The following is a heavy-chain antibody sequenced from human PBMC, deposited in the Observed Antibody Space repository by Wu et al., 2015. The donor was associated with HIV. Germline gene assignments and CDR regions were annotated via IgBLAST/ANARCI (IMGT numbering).Heavy chain of an antibody. Sequence: QVQLVQSGAEVKKPGASVKVSCKASGYTFTGYYMHWVRQAPGQGLEWMGWINPNSGGTNYAQKFQGRVTMTRDTSISTAYMELSRLRSDDTAVYYCARDSRALVGASLVFSFDIWGQGTMVTVSS. CDR3: ARDSRALVGASLVFSFDI. CDR2: INPNSGGT. D-gene: IGHD1-26*01. V-gene: IGHV1-2*02. J-gene: IGHJ3*02. CDR1: GYTFTGYY.